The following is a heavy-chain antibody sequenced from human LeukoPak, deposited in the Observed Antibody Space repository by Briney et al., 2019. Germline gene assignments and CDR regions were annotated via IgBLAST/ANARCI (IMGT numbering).Heavy chain of an antibody. CDR1: GFTFTSYG. Sequence: GGSLRLSCAASGFTFTSYGMHWVRQAPGKGLEWVAVIWYDGSNKFYADSVKGRFTISRDDSKNTVYLQMDSLRAGDTAVYYCARDYYDSSGYYYGYWGQGTLVTVSS. D-gene: IGHD3-22*01. CDR2: IWYDGSNK. V-gene: IGHV3-33*01. J-gene: IGHJ4*02. CDR3: ARDYYDSSGYYYGY.